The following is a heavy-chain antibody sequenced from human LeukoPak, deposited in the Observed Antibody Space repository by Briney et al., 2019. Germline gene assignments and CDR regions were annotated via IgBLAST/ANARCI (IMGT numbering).Heavy chain of an antibody. D-gene: IGHD2-2*01. Sequence: PGGSLRLSCTASGLTTSKNAMNWVRQGPGKGLEWVSGISGSGGSTYYADSVKGRFTISRDTSKNTVYLQMSSLRAEDTAVYYCAKDGGELGYCSSTSCLYYFDYWGQGTLVTVSS. CDR2: ISGSGGST. CDR1: GLTTSKNA. CDR3: AKDGGELGYCSSTSCLYYFDY. J-gene: IGHJ4*02. V-gene: IGHV3-23*01.